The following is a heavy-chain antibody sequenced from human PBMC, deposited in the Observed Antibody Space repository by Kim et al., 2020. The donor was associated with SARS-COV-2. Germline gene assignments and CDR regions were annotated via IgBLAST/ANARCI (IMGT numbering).Heavy chain of an antibody. J-gene: IGHJ5*02. CDR2: ISAYNGNT. CDR3: ARAPTPLQQFDP. Sequence: ASVKVSCKASGYTFTSYGISWVRQAPGQGLEWMGWISAYNGNTNYAQKLQGRVTMNTDTSTSTAYMELRSLRSDDTAVYYCARAPTPLQQFDPWGQGTLVTVSS. D-gene: IGHD2-15*01. V-gene: IGHV1-18*01. CDR1: GYTFTSYG.